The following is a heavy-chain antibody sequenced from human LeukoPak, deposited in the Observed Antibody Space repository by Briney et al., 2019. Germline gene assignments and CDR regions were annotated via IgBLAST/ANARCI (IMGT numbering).Heavy chain of an antibody. J-gene: IGHJ4*02. Sequence: GGSLRLSCAASGFTFSSYAMSWVRQVPGKGLEWVSSISGSGYNTYDADSVRGRLTVSRDNSKNTLYLQMNSLRAEDTAVYYCAKAIYDILTGFVYYFEYWGQGSLVTVSS. CDR3: AKAIYDILTGFVYYFEY. CDR1: GFTFSSYA. V-gene: IGHV3-23*01. CDR2: ISGSGYNT. D-gene: IGHD3-9*01.